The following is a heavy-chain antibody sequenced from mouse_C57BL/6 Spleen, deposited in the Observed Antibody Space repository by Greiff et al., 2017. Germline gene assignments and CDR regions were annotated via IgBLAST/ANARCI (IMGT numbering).Heavy chain of an antibody. CDR1: GYTFTGYW. D-gene: IGHD1-1*01. CDR2: ILPGSGST. J-gene: IGHJ4*01. CDR3: ARGSVVARVSYYAMDY. Sequence: VKLMESGAELMKPGASVKLSCKATGYTFTGYWIEWVKQRPGHGLEWIGEILPGSGSTNYNEKFKGKATFTADTSSNTAYMQLSSLTTEDSAIYYCARGSVVARVSYYAMDYWGQGTSVTVSS. V-gene: IGHV1-9*01.